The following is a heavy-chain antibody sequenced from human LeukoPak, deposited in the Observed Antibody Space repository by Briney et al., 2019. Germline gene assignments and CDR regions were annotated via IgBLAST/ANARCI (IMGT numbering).Heavy chain of an antibody. CDR2: VNHIGHT. V-gene: IGHV4-34*01. Sequence: PSETLSLTCAVYGGPFSNYFWYWIRQPPGKGLEWIGEVNHIGHTTDNPSLKSRVTISVDTSKNQFSLKLSSVTAADTAVYYCARGPNSTHYYDSSGYKHYFDYWGQGTLVTVSS. J-gene: IGHJ4*02. CDR3: ARGPNSTHYYDSSGYKHYFDY. D-gene: IGHD3-22*01. CDR1: GGPFSNYF.